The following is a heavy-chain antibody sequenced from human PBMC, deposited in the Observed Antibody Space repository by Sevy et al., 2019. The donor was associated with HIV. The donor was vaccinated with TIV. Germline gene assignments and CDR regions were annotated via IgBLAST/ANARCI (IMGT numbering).Heavy chain of an antibody. J-gene: IGHJ4*02. D-gene: IGHD2-8*01. V-gene: IGHV3-23*01. Sequence: GGSLRLSCAASGFAFYDYSMSWIRQAPGKGLEWVETLSFGCGKINYADSVKGRFTISRDNSKNSFYLQMDNLRVEDTALYYGAREGCTRPHDYWGQGTRVTVSS. CDR1: GFAFYDYS. CDR3: AREGCTRPHDY. CDR2: LSFGCGKI.